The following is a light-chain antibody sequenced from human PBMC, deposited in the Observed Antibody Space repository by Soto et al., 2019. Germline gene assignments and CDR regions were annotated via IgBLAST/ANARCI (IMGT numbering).Light chain of an antibody. CDR2: GAS. CDR1: QSVSSN. CDR3: QQYKNWPRT. V-gene: IGKV3-15*01. J-gene: IGKJ1*01. Sequence: EIVMTQSPVTLSVSPGERATLSCRASQSVSSNLVWYQQKPGQAPRLLIYGASTRATGIPARFSGSGSGTEVTLTISSLQSEDFAVYYCQQYKNWPRTFGQGTKVEIK.